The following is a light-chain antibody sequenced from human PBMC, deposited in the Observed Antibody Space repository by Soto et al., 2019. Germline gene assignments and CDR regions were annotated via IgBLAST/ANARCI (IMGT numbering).Light chain of an antibody. CDR1: QSVSSN. CDR3: QQYNNWPPLT. V-gene: IGKV3-15*01. J-gene: IGKJ4*01. CDR2: GAS. Sequence: EIVITQSPGTLSVSPGERATLSCRASQSVSSNLAWYQQKPGQAPRLLIYGASTRATGIPARFSGSGSGTEFTLTISSPQSEDFAVYYCQQYNNWPPLTFGGGTKVEIK.